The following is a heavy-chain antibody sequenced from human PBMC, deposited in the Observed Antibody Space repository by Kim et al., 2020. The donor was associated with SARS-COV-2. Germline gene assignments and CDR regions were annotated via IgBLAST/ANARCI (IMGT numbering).Heavy chain of an antibody. D-gene: IGHD6-19*01. J-gene: IGHJ6*02. CDR1: GFTFSSYG. Sequence: GGSLRLSCAASGFTFSSYGMHWVRQAPGKGLEWVAVISYDGSNKYYADSVKGRFTISRDNSKNTLYLQMNSLRAEDTAVYYCAKDGEPGYSSGWRNYYYYGMDVWGQGTTVTVSS. V-gene: IGHV3-30*18. CDR3: AKDGEPGYSSGWRNYYYYGMDV. CDR2: ISYDGSNK.